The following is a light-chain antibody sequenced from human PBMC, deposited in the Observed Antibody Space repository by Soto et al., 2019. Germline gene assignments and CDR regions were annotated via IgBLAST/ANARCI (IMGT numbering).Light chain of an antibody. CDR2: ATS. Sequence: DIQMTPSPSSLSASVGDRVTITCRASQSISSYLNWYQQKPGKAPKLLIYATSSLQSGVPSRFSGSGSGTDFTLTISSLQPEDFATYYCQQSYITPLTFGGGTKVDIK. J-gene: IGKJ4*01. V-gene: IGKV1-39*01. CDR1: QSISSY. CDR3: QQSYITPLT.